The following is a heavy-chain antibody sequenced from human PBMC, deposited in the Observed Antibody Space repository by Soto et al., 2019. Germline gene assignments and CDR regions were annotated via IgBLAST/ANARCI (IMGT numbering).Heavy chain of an antibody. CDR2: ISSSSSYI. V-gene: IGHV3-21*01. D-gene: IGHD3-3*01. CDR1: GFTFSSYR. CDR3: ARDVRSGGYDFWSGYGMDV. J-gene: IGHJ6*02. Sequence: XGSLNLSCAAPGFTFSSYRMNWVRQAPGKGLDWVSSISSSSSYIYYADSVKGRFTISRDNAKNSLYLQMNSLRAEDTAVYYCARDVRSGGYDFWSGYGMDVWGQGTTVTVSS.